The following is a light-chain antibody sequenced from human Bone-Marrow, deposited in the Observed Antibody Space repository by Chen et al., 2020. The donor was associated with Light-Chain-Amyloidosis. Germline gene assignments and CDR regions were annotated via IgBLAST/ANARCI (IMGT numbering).Light chain of an antibody. V-gene: IGLV3-25*03. CDR2: RDT. J-gene: IGLJ2*01. CDR1: DLPTKY. Sequence: SYELTQPPSVSVSPGQTSSITCSGDDLPTKYAYWYQQKPGQAPVLVIHRDTERPSGISERFSGSSSGTTATLTISGVQAEDEADYHCQSADSSGTYEVICGGGTKLTVL. CDR3: QSADSSGTYEVI.